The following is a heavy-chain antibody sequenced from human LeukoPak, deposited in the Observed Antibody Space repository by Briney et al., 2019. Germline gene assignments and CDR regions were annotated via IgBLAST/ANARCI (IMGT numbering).Heavy chain of an antibody. CDR1: GGSISSYY. D-gene: IGHD4-17*01. CDR2: IYYSGST. J-gene: IGHJ2*01. Sequence: SETLSLTCTVSGGSISSYYWSWIRQPPGKGLEWIGYIYYSGSTNYNPSLKSRVTISVDTSKNQFSLKLSSVTAADTAVYCCARYGDYPGHFDLWGRGTLVTVSS. CDR3: ARYGDYPGHFDL. V-gene: IGHV4-59*01.